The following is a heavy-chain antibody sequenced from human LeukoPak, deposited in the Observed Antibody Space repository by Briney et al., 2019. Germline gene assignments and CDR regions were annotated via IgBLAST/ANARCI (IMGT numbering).Heavy chain of an antibody. D-gene: IGHD3-16*01. CDR2: ISGSGTTT. CDR1: GFTFSSYW. V-gene: IGHV3-23*01. Sequence: GGSLRLSCAASGFTFSSYWMSWVRQAPGKGLEWVSGISGSGTTTNYANSVKGRFTISRDNAKDTLHLQMNNLRAEDTAIYYCAKDFFPTSRGDSYAFDSWGQGTLVTVSS. CDR3: AKDFFPTSRGDSYAFDS. J-gene: IGHJ4*02.